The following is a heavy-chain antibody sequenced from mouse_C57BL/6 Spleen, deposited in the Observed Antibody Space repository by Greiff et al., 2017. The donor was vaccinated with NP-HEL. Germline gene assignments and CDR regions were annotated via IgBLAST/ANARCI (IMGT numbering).Heavy chain of an antibody. CDR1: GYTFTSYW. CDR3: ASIDYGNYGYYAMDY. J-gene: IGHJ4*01. D-gene: IGHD2-1*01. CDR2: IHPNSGST. V-gene: IGHV1-64*01. Sequence: QVQLQQSGAELVKPGASVKLSCKASGYTFTSYWMHWVKERPGQGLEWIGMIHPNSGSTNYNEKFKSKATLTVDKSSSTAYMQLSSLTSEDSAVYYCASIDYGNYGYYAMDYWGQGTSVTVSS.